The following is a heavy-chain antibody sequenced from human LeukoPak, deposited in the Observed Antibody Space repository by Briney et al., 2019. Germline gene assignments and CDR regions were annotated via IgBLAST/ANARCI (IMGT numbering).Heavy chain of an antibody. D-gene: IGHD2/OR15-2a*01. J-gene: IGHJ4*02. CDR3: ARDPDVGLSPPDY. CDR1: GFTFSTYS. V-gene: IGHV3-48*01. CDR2: ITSGGRTK. Sequence: GGSLRLSCAASGFTFSTYSMNWVRQAPGKGLEWVSFITSGGRTKYYADSVKGRFTISRDNARNSLYLQMNGLRAEDTAAYYCARDPDVGLSPPDYRGQGTLVTVSS.